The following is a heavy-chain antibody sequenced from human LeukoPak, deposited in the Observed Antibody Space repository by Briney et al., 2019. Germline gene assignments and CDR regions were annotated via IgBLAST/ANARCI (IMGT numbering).Heavy chain of an antibody. V-gene: IGHV1-8*03. CDR3: ARGVVVNAFDI. CDR1: GYTFTIYD. D-gene: IGHD3-22*01. Sequence: GASVKVSFKASGYTFTIYDINWVRQATGQGLEWMGWRNPNSGNTGYAQKFQGRVTITRNPSISKAYMELSSLRSEDTAVYYCARGVVVNAFDIWGQGTMVTVSS. J-gene: IGHJ3*02. CDR2: RNPNSGNT.